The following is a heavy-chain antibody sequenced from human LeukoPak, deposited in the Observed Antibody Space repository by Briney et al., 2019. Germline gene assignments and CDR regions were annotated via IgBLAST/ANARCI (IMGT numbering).Heavy chain of an antibody. J-gene: IGHJ4*02. CDR3: ARDIWFGEGYFDY. D-gene: IGHD3-10*01. V-gene: IGHV3-11*06. CDR1: GFTFSDYY. CDR2: ISSSSSYT. Sequence: GGTLRLSCAASGFTFSDYYMSWIRQAPGKGLEWVSYISSSSSYTNYADSVKGRFTISRDNAKNSLYLQMNSLRAEDTAVYCCARDIWFGEGYFDYWGQGTLVTVSS.